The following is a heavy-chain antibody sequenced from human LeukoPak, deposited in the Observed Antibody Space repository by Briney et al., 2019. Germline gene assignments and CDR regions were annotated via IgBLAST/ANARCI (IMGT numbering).Heavy chain of an antibody. D-gene: IGHD7-27*01. V-gene: IGHV3-23*01. CDR2: ISGSGGST. Sequence: PGGSLRLSCAASGFTFSSYAMSWVRQAPGKGLEWVSAISGSGGSTYYADSVKGRFTISRDNAKNSLYLQMNSLRDEDTAVYYCARDRLGAGSFDIWGQGTMVTVSS. CDR1: GFTFSSYA. CDR3: ARDRLGAGSFDI. J-gene: IGHJ3*02.